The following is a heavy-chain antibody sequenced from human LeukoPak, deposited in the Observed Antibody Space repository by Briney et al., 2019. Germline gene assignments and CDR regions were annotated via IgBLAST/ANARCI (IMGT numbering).Heavy chain of an antibody. Sequence: PSETLSLTCAVYGGSFSGYYWSWIRQPPGKGLEWIGEINHSGSTNYNPSLKSRVTISVDTSKNQFSLKLSSVTAADTAVYYCATLGEYYDSSGYYYNWGQGTLVTVSS. CDR2: INHSGST. J-gene: IGHJ4*02. V-gene: IGHV4-34*01. CDR3: ATLGEYYDSSGYYYN. D-gene: IGHD3-22*01. CDR1: GGSFSGYY.